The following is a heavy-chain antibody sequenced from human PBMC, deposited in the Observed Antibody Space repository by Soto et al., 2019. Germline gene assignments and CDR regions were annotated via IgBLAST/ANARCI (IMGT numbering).Heavy chain of an antibody. Sequence: EVQVLESGGGLVQPGGSLRLSCAATGFTFSDFAMSWVGQAPGKGLEWVSRIYGGGNGPHYADSVKGRVTISRDNSKNTLYLQMNSLRAEDTAVYYCAKMEGMDPWAYSFDYWAQGTLVTVSS. CDR3: AKMEGMDPWAYSFDY. V-gene: IGHV3-23*01. D-gene: IGHD2-2*03. CDR1: GFTFSDFA. J-gene: IGHJ4*02. CDR2: IYGGGNGP.